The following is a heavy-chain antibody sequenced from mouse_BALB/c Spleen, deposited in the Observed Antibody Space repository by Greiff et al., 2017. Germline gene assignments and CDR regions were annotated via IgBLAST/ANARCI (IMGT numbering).Heavy chain of an antibody. CDR2: IWRGGST. CDR1: GFSLTSYG. J-gene: IGHJ1*01. D-gene: IGHD1-1*01. V-gene: IGHV2-5-1*01. CDR3: AKNYYGSSYDWYFDV. Sequence: QVQLQQSGPSLVQPSQSLSITCTVSGFSLTSYGVHWVRQSPGKGLEWLGVIWRGGSTDYNAAFMSRLSITKDNSKSQVFFKMSSLQADDTAIYYCAKNYYGSSYDWYFDVWGAGTTVTVSS.